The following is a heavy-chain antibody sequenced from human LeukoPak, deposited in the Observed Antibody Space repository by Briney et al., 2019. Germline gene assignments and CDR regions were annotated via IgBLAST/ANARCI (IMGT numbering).Heavy chain of an antibody. V-gene: IGHV4-39*07. CDR2: INHSGST. CDR3: ARVPLGLYSSSSRKYYYYYYMDV. D-gene: IGHD6-6*01. CDR1: GGSISSSSYY. Sequence: SETLSLTCTVSGGSISSSSYYWGWIRQPPGKGLEWIGEINHSGSTNYNPSLKSRVTISVDTSKNQFSLKLSSVTAADTAVYYCARVPLGLYSSSSRKYYYYYYMDVWGKGTTVTVSS. J-gene: IGHJ6*03.